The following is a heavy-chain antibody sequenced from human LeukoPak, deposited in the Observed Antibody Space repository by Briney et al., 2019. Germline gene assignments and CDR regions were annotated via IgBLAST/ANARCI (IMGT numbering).Heavy chain of an antibody. CDR1: GYTFTSYD. CDR3: ASATEYSRGGDY. CDR2: IIPIFGTA. D-gene: IGHD6-6*01. V-gene: IGHV1-69*13. J-gene: IGHJ4*02. Sequence: GASVKVSCKASGYTFTSYDISWVRQAPGQGLEWMGGIIPIFGTANYAQKFQGRVTITADESTSTAYMELSSLRSEDTAVYYCASATEYSRGGDYWGQGTLVTVSS.